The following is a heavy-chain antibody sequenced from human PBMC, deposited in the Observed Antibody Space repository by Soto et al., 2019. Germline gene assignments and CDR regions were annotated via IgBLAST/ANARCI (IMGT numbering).Heavy chain of an antibody. CDR3: AREGLELRGGWYWFDP. CDR1: GGTFSSYT. CDR2: IIPILGIA. D-gene: IGHD1-7*01. Sequence: SVKVSCKASGGTFSSYTISWVRQAPGQGLEWMGRIIPILGIANYAQKFQGRVTITADKSTSTAYMELSSLRSEDTAVYYCAREGLELRGGWYWFDPWGQGTLVTVSS. V-gene: IGHV1-69*04. J-gene: IGHJ5*02.